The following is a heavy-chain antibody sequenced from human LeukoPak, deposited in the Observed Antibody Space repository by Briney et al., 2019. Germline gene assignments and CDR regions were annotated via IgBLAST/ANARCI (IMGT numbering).Heavy chain of an antibody. D-gene: IGHD3-22*01. J-gene: IGHJ4*02. Sequence: GGSLRLSCAASGFTFSSYGMHWVRQAPGKGLEWVAVISHDGSNKYYADSVKGRFTISRGNSKNTLYLQMNSLRAEDTAVYYCAKVQYYYDSSGPTHYWGQGTLVTVSS. CDR1: GFTFSSYG. V-gene: IGHV3-30*18. CDR2: ISHDGSNK. CDR3: AKVQYYYDSSGPTHY.